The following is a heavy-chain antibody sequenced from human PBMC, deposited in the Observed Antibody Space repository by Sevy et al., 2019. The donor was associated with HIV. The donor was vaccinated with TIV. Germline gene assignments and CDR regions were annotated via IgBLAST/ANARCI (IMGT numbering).Heavy chain of an antibody. D-gene: IGHD2-15*01. Sequence: GSLSLTCAVYGGSFSGYSWSWIRQPPGKGLEWIGEINHSGSTNYNPSLKSRVTISVDTSKNQFSLKLSSVTAADTAVYYCARGRDGSSYTGWFDPWGQGTLVTVSS. J-gene: IGHJ5*02. CDR1: GGSFSGYS. CDR3: ARGRDGSSYTGWFDP. CDR2: INHSGST. V-gene: IGHV4-34*01.